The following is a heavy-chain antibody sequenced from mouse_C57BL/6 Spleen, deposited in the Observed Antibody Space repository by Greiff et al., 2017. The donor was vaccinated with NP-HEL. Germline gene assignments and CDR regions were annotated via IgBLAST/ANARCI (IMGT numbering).Heavy chain of an antibody. CDR3: ASGDPFAY. V-gene: IGHV5-17*01. Sequence: EVKLVESGGGLVKPGGSLKLSCAASGFTFSDYGMHWVRQAPEKGLEWVAYISSGSSTIYYADTVKGRFTISRDNAKNTLFLQMTSLRSEDTAMYYCASGDPFAYWGQGTLVTVSA. CDR1: GFTFSDYG. CDR2: ISSGSSTI. J-gene: IGHJ3*01.